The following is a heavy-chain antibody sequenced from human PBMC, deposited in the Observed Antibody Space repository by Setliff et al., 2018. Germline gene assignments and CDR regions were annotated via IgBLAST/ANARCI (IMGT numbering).Heavy chain of an antibody. CDR1: GGTFRSYG. J-gene: IGHJ6*03. Sequence: SVKVSCKASGGTFRSYGISWGRQAPGQGLEWMGGTIPIFGTTDYAQKFRGRVTIITDESTSTAFMQLSSLRSEDTAVYYCVREGVDSRSSTDYRYYMDVWGKGTTVTVSS. CDR2: TIPIFGTT. D-gene: IGHD3-22*01. CDR3: VREGVDSRSSTDYRYYMDV. V-gene: IGHV1-69*05.